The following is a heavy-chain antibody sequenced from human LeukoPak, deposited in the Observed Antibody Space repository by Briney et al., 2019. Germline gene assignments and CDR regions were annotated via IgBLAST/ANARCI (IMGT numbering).Heavy chain of an antibody. J-gene: IGHJ4*02. D-gene: IGHD2-15*01. Sequence: GGSLRLSCAASGFTFSRHWMYWVRQAPGKGLEWVANIKQDGSAKPYVDSVKGRFTISRDNAENSLFLQMNSLRAEDTAVYYCARGNGWSADFWGQGTLVTVSS. CDR2: IKQDGSAK. CDR3: ARGNGWSADF. CDR1: GFTFSRHW. V-gene: IGHV3-7*03.